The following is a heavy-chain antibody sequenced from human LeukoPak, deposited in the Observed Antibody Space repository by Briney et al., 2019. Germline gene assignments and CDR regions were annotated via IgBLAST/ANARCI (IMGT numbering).Heavy chain of an antibody. CDR2: INPNSGGS. J-gene: IGHJ4*02. CDR3: ARVHEWLVRTYSFDY. V-gene: IGHV1-2*02. D-gene: IGHD6-19*01. Sequence: ASVKVSRKASGYTFTGYYMHWVRQAPVQGLEWMTWINPNSGGSNYAQKFQGRVTMTRDTSISTAYMELSRLRSDDTAVYYCARVHEWLVRTYSFDYWGQGTLVTVSS. CDR1: GYTFTGYY.